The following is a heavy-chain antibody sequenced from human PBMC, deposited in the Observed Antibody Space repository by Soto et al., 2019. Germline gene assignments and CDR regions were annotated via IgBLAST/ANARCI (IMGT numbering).Heavy chain of an antibody. D-gene: IGHD3-10*01. CDR2: IYHGGTT. Sequence: SETLSLTCTVSGYSISSGSYWAWIRQPPGKGPEGIASIYHGGTTFYNPSLKSRVTISVDRSKNQFSLKLSSVTAADTAVYYGAREKSGSTMVRGVFDPWGQGTLVNVSS. J-gene: IGHJ5*02. CDR3: AREKSGSTMVRGVFDP. V-gene: IGHV4-38-2*02. CDR1: GYSISSGSY.